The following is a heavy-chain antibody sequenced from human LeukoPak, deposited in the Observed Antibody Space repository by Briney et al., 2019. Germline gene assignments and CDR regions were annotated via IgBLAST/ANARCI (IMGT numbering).Heavy chain of an antibody. CDR1: GGTFSSYA. J-gene: IGHJ5*02. D-gene: IGHD3-22*01. CDR2: IIPIFGTA. CDR3: ATVFDSSGYGAGAFDP. Sequence: GASVKVSCKASGGTFSSYAISWVRQAPGQGLEWMGRIIPIFGTANYAQKFQGRVTITTDESTSTAYMELSSLRSEDTAVYYCATVFDSSGYGAGAFDPWGQGTLVTVSS. V-gene: IGHV1-69*05.